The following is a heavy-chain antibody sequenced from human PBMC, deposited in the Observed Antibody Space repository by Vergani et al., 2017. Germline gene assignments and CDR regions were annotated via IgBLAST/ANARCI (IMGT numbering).Heavy chain of an antibody. Sequence: GLEWVGRTRNKANSYTTEYAASVKGRFTISRDDSKNSLYLQMNSLKTEDTAVYYCAKEYSAVSAWNYGMDVWGQGTTVTVSS. CDR3: AKEYSAVSAWNYGMDV. V-gene: IGHV3-72*01. CDR2: TRNKANSYTT. J-gene: IGHJ6*02. D-gene: IGHD4-11*01.